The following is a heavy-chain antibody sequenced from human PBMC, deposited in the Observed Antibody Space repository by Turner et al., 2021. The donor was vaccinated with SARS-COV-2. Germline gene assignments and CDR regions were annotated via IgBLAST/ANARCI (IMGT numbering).Heavy chain of an antibody. CDR1: GCSISSSSYY. Sequence: LQLPESCPGLVKPSATLSLTCPVPGCSISSSSYYWGWIRQPPGKGLMWFGSIYYSGSTYYNPSLKRRVTISVDTSKNQFSLKRTSGTAADTAVYFGARHWEVAAAADVARFDPWGQGTLVTVSS. CDR2: IYYSGST. V-gene: IGHV4-39*01. D-gene: IGHD6-13*01. CDR3: ARHWEVAAAADVARFDP. J-gene: IGHJ5*02.